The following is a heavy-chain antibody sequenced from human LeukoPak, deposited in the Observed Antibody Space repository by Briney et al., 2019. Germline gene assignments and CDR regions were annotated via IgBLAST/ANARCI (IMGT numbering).Heavy chain of an antibody. J-gene: IGHJ3*02. CDR1: GFTFSDYN. CDR2: ISRSGSTK. D-gene: IGHD4-23*01. Sequence: PGGSLRLSCAASGFTFSDYNMRWIRQAPGKGLEWVSSISRSGSTKYYADSVKGRFTISRDNAKNSLYLQMNSLRAEDTAVYYCAKDYGGNYDAFDIWGQGTMVTVSS. CDR3: AKDYGGNYDAFDI. V-gene: IGHV3-11*01.